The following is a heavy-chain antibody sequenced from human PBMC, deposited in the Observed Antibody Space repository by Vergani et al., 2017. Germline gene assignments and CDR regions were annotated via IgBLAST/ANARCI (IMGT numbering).Heavy chain of an antibody. CDR1: GGSISSGGYY. Sequence: QVQLQKSGPGLVKPSQTLSLTCTVSGGSISSGGYYWSWIRQHPGKGLEWIGYIYYSGSTYYNPSLKSRVTISVDTSKNQFSLKLSSVTAADTAVYYCAREGPCGGDCPYNWFDPWGQGTLVTVSS. J-gene: IGHJ5*02. CDR2: IYYSGST. CDR3: AREGPCGGDCPYNWFDP. D-gene: IGHD2-21*02. V-gene: IGHV4-31*03.